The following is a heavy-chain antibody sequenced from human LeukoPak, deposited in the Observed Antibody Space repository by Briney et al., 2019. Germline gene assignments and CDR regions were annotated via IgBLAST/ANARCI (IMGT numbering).Heavy chain of an antibody. CDR3: ARDPGPVRGPFYYYGMDV. CDR2: ISAYNGNT. D-gene: IGHD3-10*01. Sequence: GASVKVSCKASGYTFTSYGISWVRQAPGQGLEWMGWISAYNGNTNYAQKLQGRVTMTTDTSTSTAYMELRSLRSDDTAVYYCARDPGPVRGPFYYYGMDVWGKGTTVTVSS. V-gene: IGHV1-18*04. CDR1: GYTFTSYG. J-gene: IGHJ6*04.